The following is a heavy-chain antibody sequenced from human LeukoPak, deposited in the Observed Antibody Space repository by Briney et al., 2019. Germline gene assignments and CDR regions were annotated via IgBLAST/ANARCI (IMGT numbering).Heavy chain of an antibody. CDR1: GFTFSSYA. D-gene: IGHD3-22*01. Sequence: GGSLRLSCAASGFTFSSYAMHWVRQAPGKGLEWVAVISYDGSNKYYADSVKGRFTISRDNSKNTLYLQMNSLRAEDTAVYYCARGGWDSSGYAALHHFDSWGQGTLVTVSS. CDR3: ARGGWDSSGYAALHHFDS. V-gene: IGHV3-30*04. J-gene: IGHJ4*02. CDR2: ISYDGSNK.